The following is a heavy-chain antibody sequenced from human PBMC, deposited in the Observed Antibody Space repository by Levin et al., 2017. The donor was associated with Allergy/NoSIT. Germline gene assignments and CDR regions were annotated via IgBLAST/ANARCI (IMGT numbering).Heavy chain of an antibody. Sequence: SLKISCAASGFTFDDYAMNWVRQAPGKGLEWVSGISWNSDNIGYADSVKGRFTISRDNAKNSLYLQMNSLRAEDTALYYCAKDRTPGISAVATVPRWFDPWGQGTLVTVSS. V-gene: IGHV3-9*01. CDR1: GFTFDDYA. J-gene: IGHJ5*02. D-gene: IGHD6-13*01. CDR3: AKDRTPGISAVATVPRWFDP. CDR2: ISWNSDNI.